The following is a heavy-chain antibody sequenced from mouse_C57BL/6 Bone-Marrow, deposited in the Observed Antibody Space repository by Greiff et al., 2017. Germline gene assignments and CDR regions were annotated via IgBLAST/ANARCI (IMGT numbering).Heavy chain of an antibody. CDR3: ARNHWDFWFAY. CDR1: EYDFPSYD. D-gene: IGHD4-1*01. J-gene: IGHJ3*01. CDR2: INRDGGST. V-gene: IGHV5-2*01. Sequence: EVQLVEPGGGLVQPGASLKLSCESNEYDFPSYDMSWVRKTPEKSLELVAAINRDGGSTNYPDTMESSFTISRDSTKKTLYLQMSSLRSEDTALYYCARNHWDFWFAYWGQGTLVTVSA.